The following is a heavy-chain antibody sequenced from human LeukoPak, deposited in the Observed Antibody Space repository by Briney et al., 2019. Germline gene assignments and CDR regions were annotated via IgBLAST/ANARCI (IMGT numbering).Heavy chain of an antibody. V-gene: IGHV1-69*04. D-gene: IGHD2-2*02. J-gene: IGHJ5*02. CDR1: GGTFSSYA. CDR3: ARMGNCSSTSCYTGFDWFDP. Sequence: SVKVPCKASGGTFSSYAISWVRQAPGQGLEWMGRIIPIFGIANYAQKFQGRVTITADKSTSTAYMELSSLRSEDTAVYYCARMGNCSSTSCYTGFDWFDPWGQGTLVTVSS. CDR2: IIPIFGIA.